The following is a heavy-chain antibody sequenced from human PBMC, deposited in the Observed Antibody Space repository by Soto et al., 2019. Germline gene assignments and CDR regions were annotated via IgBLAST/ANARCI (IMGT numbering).Heavy chain of an antibody. CDR3: ARESHLVGSSSSENY. CDR1: GGTFSSYA. V-gene: IGHV1-69*13. J-gene: IGHJ4*02. CDR2: IIPIFGTA. Sequence: SVKVSCKASGGTFSSYAISWVRQAPGQGLEWMGGIIPIFGTANYAQKFQGRVTITADESTSTAYMELSSLRSEDTAVYYCARESHLVGSSSSENYWGQGTLVTVSS. D-gene: IGHD6-6*01.